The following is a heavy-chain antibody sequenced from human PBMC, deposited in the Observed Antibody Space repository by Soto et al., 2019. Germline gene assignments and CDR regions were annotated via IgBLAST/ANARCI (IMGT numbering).Heavy chain of an antibody. D-gene: IGHD2-15*01. Sequence: PGGSLRLSCAASGFTVSSNYMSWVRQAPGKGLEWVSVIYSGGSTYYADSVKGRFTISRDNSKNTLYLQMNSLRAEDTAVYYCARGLGYCSGGSCPNWFDPWGQGTLVTV. CDR3: ARGLGYCSGGSCPNWFDP. CDR2: IYSGGST. CDR1: GFTVSSNY. V-gene: IGHV3-53*01. J-gene: IGHJ5*02.